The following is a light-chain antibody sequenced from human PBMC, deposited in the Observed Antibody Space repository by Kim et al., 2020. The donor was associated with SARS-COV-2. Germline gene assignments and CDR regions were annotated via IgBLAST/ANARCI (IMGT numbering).Light chain of an antibody. CDR2: GSS. V-gene: IGKV3-20*01. CDR1: QSVSSSY. Sequence: EIVLTQSPGTLSLSPGVRATLSCRASQSVSSSYLAWYQQKPGQAPRLLIYGSSSRATGIPDRFSGSGSGTDFTLTISRLEPEDFAVYYWQQYGRSMLTFGQGTRVEIK. J-gene: IGKJ5*01. CDR3: QQYGRSMLT.